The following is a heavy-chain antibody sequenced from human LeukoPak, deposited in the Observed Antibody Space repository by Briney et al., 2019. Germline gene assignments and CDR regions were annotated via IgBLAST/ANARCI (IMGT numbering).Heavy chain of an antibody. V-gene: IGHV3-74*01. Sequence: RPGGSLRLSCAASGFTFSRSWMHWVRQGPGKGLVWVSRINSDGSSTRYADFVKGRFTISRDNAKNTLYLQMNSLRSEDTALYYCVRDNYYGMDVWGQGTTVTVSS. CDR1: GFTFSRSW. J-gene: IGHJ6*02. CDR2: INSDGSST. CDR3: VRDNYYGMDV.